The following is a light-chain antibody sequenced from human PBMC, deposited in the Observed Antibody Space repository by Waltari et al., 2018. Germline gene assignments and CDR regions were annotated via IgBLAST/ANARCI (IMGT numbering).Light chain of an antibody. CDR1: PSNIGSST. CDR2: IHN. J-gene: IGLJ3*02. V-gene: IGLV1-44*01. Sequence: QSVLTQPPSASGAPGQSVTISCSGRPSNIGSSTVNWYQQLPVTAPKLLISIHNERPSGVPDRFSGSTSGTSASLAISGLQSEDEADYYCAAWDDSLNAWVFGGGTKLTVL. CDR3: AAWDDSLNAWV.